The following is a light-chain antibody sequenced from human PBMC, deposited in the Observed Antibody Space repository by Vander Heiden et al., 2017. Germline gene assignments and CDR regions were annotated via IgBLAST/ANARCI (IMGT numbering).Light chain of an antibody. Sequence: QSVLTQPPSVSGAPGQRVSISCTGSSSNNGAGYDVHWYQHLPGTAPKLLIVGNNNRPSGIPDRFSGSKSGTSASLAIAGLQAEDEADYYCQSYDSSLSGSVFGGGTKLTVL. V-gene: IGLV1-40*01. J-gene: IGLJ2*01. CDR2: GNN. CDR1: SSNNGAGYD. CDR3: QSYDSSLSGSV.